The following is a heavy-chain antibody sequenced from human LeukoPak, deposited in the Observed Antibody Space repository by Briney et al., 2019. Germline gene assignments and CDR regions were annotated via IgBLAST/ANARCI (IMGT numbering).Heavy chain of an antibody. D-gene: IGHD4-11*01. V-gene: IGHV3-33*01. J-gene: IGHJ4*01. Sequence: AGGSLRLSCAASGFIFSHHGMHWVRQAPCKGLEWVTVIWTDAANRFYVDSVKGRFTISRDNSQSTVFLQMNSLRVNDTAIYYCARDAQRGFDYSNSLKYWGHGTLVTVSS. CDR3: ARDAQRGFDYSNSLKY. CDR1: GFIFSHHG. CDR2: IWTDAANR.